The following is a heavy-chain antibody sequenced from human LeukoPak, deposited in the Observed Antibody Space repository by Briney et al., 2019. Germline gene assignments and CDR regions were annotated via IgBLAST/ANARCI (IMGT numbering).Heavy chain of an antibody. CDR3: ARVGIAAAGTRFDY. CDR1: GGSISSGSYY. CDR2: IYTSGST. Sequence: PSETLSLTCTVSGGSISSGSYYWSWIRQPAGKGLEWIGRIYTSGSTNYNPSLKSRVTISVDTSKNQFSLKLSSVTAADTAVYYCARVGIAAAGTRFDYWGQGTLVTVSS. J-gene: IGHJ4*02. V-gene: IGHV4-61*02. D-gene: IGHD6-13*01.